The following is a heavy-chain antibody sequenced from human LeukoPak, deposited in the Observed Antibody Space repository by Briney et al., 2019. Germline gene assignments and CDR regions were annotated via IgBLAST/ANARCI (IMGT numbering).Heavy chain of an antibody. D-gene: IGHD2-2*01. CDR1: GFTLSSYA. J-gene: IGHJ5*02. CDR3: AKEGVPGRGLSWFDP. V-gene: IGHV3-23*01. CDR2: ISGSGGST. Sequence: PGGSLRLSCAASGFTLSSYAMSWVRQAPGKGLDWVSAISGSGGSTYYADSVKGRFTISRDSSKNTLYLQINSLRAEDTAVYYCAKEGVPGRGLSWFDPWGQGTLVTVSS.